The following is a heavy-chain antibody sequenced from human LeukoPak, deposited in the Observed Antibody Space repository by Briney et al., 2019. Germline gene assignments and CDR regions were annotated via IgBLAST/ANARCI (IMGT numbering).Heavy chain of an antibody. CDR1: GFTSSTYA. CDR2: ISYDENKR. V-gene: IGHV3-30*03. CDR3: VREGHYFEKNAYYPYYFDY. Sequence: SGGSLRLSCEASGFTSSTYATHWVRQALGKGLEWVAVISYDENKRFYADSVKGRFTISRDNSKNTVYLHMTSLRPEDTALYYCVREGHYFEKNAYYPYYFDYWGQGTLVTVSS. D-gene: IGHD3-16*01. J-gene: IGHJ4*02.